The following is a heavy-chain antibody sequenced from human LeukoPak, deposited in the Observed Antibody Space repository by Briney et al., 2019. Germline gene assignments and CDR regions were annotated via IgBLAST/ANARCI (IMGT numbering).Heavy chain of an antibody. D-gene: IGHD6-19*01. Sequence: GGSLRLSCEVSGFTFSNHAISWVRKAPGKGLERVSVISGSGGSTFYADSVTGRFTISRDNSKNTLFLQMNTLRAADTALYYCAKDQRPHSTLVSGTYFDYWGHGTLVSVSS. CDR2: ISGSGGST. J-gene: IGHJ4*01. V-gene: IGHV3-23*01. CDR1: GFTFSNHA. CDR3: AKDQRPHSTLVSGTYFDY.